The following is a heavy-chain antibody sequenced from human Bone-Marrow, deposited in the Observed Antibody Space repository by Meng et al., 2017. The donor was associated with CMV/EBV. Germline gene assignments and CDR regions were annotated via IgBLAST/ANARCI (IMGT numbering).Heavy chain of an antibody. CDR2: IYYSGRT. Sequence: ESLKISCAASGFTFSSYAMSWVRQAPGKGLEWIGSIYYSGRTYYNPSLKSRVTILVDTSKNQVSLKLSSVTAADTAVYYCARRPHQGVVMPQFDPWGQGTLVTVSS. CDR1: GFTFSSYA. D-gene: IGHD3-3*01. CDR3: ARRPHQGVVMPQFDP. J-gene: IGHJ5*02. V-gene: IGHV4-38-2*01.